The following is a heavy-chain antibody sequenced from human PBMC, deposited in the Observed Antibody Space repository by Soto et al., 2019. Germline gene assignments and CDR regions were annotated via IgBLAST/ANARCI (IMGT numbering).Heavy chain of an antibody. CDR1: GFTFSSCA. D-gene: IGHD2-15*01. CDR3: AKGRSCYSSSGVDV. V-gene: IGHV3-23*01. CDR2: IIDSGGST. J-gene: IGHJ6*04. Sequence: GGSLRLSCAASGFTFSSCAMGWVRQAPGKGLEWVSDIIDSGGSTYYADSVKGRFTISRDNSKSTLYLQMNSLRAEDTALYYCAKGRSCYSSSGVDVRGKGPTVTVSS.